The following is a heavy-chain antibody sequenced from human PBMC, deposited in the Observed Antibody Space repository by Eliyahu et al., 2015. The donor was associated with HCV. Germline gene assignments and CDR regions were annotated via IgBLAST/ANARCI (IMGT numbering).Heavy chain of an antibody. D-gene: IGHD3-16*02. CDR3: TRARGREVGIPTRYYGMDV. V-gene: IGHV6-1*01. CDR1: GDXVPSDXXT. Sequence: QVQLHESGPGLVKPSQTLSVACDISGDXVPSDXXTXXWXRQSPSRGLGWVGRTYYRRSKWYSDYAASMESRIAIQVDTSKNHFSLHLNSVTPEDTAVYYCTRARGREVGIPTRYYGMDVWGQGTTVTVSS. CDR2: TYYRRSKWYS. J-gene: IGHJ6*02.